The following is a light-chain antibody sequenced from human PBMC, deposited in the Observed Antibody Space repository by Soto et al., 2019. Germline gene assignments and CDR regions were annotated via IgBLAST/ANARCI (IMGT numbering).Light chain of an antibody. CDR1: SSDVGGYNY. CDR3: SSYTSSSTSRYV. Sequence: QSALTQPASVSGSPGQSFTISCTGTSSDVGGYNYVSWYQQHPGKAPKLMIYDVSNRPSGVSNRFSGSKSGNTASLTISGLQAEDEADYYCSSYTSSSTSRYVFGTGTKLTVL. J-gene: IGLJ1*01. CDR2: DVS. V-gene: IGLV2-14*01.